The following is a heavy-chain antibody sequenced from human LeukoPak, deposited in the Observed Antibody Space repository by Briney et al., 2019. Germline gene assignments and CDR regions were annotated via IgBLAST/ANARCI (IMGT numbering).Heavy chain of an antibody. CDR2: IKQDGSEK. Sequence: GGYLRLSCAASGFTFSSYWMSWVRQAPGKGLEWVANIKQDGSEKYYVDSVKGRFTISRDNAKNSLYLQMNSLRAEDTAVYYCARERSGWYGSAYFDYWGQGTLVTVSS. J-gene: IGHJ4*02. D-gene: IGHD6-19*01. CDR3: ARERSGWYGSAYFDY. V-gene: IGHV3-7*01. CDR1: GFTFSSYW.